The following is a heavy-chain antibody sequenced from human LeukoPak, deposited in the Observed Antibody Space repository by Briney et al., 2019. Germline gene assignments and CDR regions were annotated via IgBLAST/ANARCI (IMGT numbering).Heavy chain of an antibody. CDR1: GGSFSGYY. CDR2: INHSGST. J-gene: IGHJ3*02. V-gene: IGHV4-34*01. CDR3: ARGTIAETEPWFGELFCTFDI. Sequence: SETLSLTCAVYGGSFSGYYWSWIRQPPGKGLEWIGEINHSGSTNYNPSLKSRVTISVDTSKNQFSLKLSSVTAADTAVYYCARGTIAETEPWFGELFCTFDIWGQGTMVTVSS. D-gene: IGHD3-10*01.